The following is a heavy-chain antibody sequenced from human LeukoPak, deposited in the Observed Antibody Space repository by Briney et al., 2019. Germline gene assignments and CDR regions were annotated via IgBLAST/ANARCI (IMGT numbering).Heavy chain of an antibody. CDR1: GDSVSTNSAA. CDR3: ANRDGVY. D-gene: IGHD1-14*01. Sequence: SQTLSLTCAISGDSVSTNSAAWNWIRQSPSRGLEWLGRTYYRSKWYNDYAVSVKSRITISPDTSKNQFSLKLTSVTAADTAVYYCANRDGVYWGQGILVTVSS. J-gene: IGHJ4*02. CDR2: TYYRSKWYN. V-gene: IGHV6-1*01.